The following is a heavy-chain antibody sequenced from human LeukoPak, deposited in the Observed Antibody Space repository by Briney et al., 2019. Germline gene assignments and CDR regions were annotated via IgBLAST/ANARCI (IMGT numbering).Heavy chain of an antibody. V-gene: IGHV3-30-3*01. D-gene: IGHD6-19*01. CDR3: ARDLIAVAGKGY. Sequence: GRSLRLSCGASGFTFTNYAMHWVRQAPGRGLEWVAVISYDGSNRYYADSVKGRFTISRDSAKNSLYLQMNSLRAEDSAVYYCARDLIAVAGKGYWGQGTLVTVSS. CDR1: GFTFTNYA. CDR2: ISYDGSNR. J-gene: IGHJ4*02.